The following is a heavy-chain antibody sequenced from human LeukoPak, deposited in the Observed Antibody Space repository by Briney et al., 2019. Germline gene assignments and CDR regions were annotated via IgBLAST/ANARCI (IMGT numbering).Heavy chain of an antibody. CDR1: GGSISSYY. Sequence: SETLSLTCTVSGGSISSYYWSWIRQPPGEGLEWIGYIYYSGSTNYNPSLKSRVTISVDTSKNQFSQKLSSVTAADTAVYYCARDRRRDSSSWYYFDYWGQGTLVTVSS. CDR3: ARDRRRDSSSWYYFDY. D-gene: IGHD6-13*01. J-gene: IGHJ4*02. V-gene: IGHV4-59*01. CDR2: IYYSGST.